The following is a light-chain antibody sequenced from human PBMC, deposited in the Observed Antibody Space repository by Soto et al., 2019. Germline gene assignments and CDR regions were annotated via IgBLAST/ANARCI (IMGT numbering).Light chain of an antibody. V-gene: IGLV2-14*03. J-gene: IGLJ1*01. CDR2: DVN. Sequence: SVRTRAAYVYGSPGQSITISCAGTSSDVGAYNYVSWYQHHPGKAPKLMIYDVNNRPSGDSNRFSGSKSGNTASLTISGLQAEDEDDYYCSSWKSGDTYVFGSGTEVIVL. CDR1: SSDVGAYNY. CDR3: SSWKSGDTYV.